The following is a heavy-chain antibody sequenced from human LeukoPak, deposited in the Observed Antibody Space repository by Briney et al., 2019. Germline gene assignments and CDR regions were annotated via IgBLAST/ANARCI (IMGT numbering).Heavy chain of an antibody. J-gene: IGHJ4*02. V-gene: IGHV1-18*01. Sequence: GASVKVSCKASGYTFTSYGISWVRQAPGQGLEWMGWISAYNGNTNYAQKLPGRVTMTTDTSTSTAYMELRSLRSDDTAVYYCARAPYYYDSSGYSPFDYWGQGTLVTVSS. CDR3: ARAPYYYDSSGYSPFDY. CDR2: ISAYNGNT. CDR1: GYTFTSYG. D-gene: IGHD3-22*01.